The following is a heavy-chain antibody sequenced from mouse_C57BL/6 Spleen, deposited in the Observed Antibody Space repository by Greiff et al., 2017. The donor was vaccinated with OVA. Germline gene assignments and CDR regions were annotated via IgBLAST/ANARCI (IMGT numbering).Heavy chain of an antibody. J-gene: IGHJ2*01. D-gene: IGHD4-1*02. CDR1: GFTFSSYA. CDR3: ARERQLGRGYYFDY. Sequence: EVKLMESGGGLVKPGGSLKLSCAASGFTFSSYAMSWVRQTPEKRLEWVATISDGGSYTYYPDNVKGRFTISRDNAKNNLYLQMSHLKSEDTAMYYCARERQLGRGYYFDYWGQGTTLTVSS. CDR2: ISDGGSYT. V-gene: IGHV5-4*01.